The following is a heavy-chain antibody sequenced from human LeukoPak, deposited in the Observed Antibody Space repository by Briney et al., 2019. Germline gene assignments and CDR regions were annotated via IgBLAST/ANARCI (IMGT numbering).Heavy chain of an antibody. CDR2: IYTSGST. D-gene: IGHD3-3*01. Sequence: SETLSLTCTVSGGSISSYYWSWIRQPAGKGLEWIGRIYTSGSTNYNPSLKSRVTMSVDTSKNQFSLKLSSVTAADTAVYYCARTTYSDFWSGYYSFDYWGQGILVTVSS. CDR1: GGSISSYY. J-gene: IGHJ4*02. CDR3: ARTTYSDFWSGYYSFDY. V-gene: IGHV4-4*07.